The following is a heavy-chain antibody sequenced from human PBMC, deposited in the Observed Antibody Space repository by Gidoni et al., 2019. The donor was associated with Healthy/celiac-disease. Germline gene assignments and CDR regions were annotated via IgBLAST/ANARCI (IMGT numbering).Heavy chain of an antibody. CDR1: GFTLDDYA. CDR2: ISWNSGSI. V-gene: IGHV3-9*01. Sequence: EVQLVESGGGLVQPGRSLRLSCAASGFTLDDYAMHWVREAPGKGLEWVSGISWNSGSIGYADSVKGRFTISRDNAKNSLYLQMNSLRAEDTALYYCAKDIVEGAAAGTGFDYWGQGTLVTVSS. J-gene: IGHJ4*02. D-gene: IGHD6-13*01. CDR3: AKDIVEGAAAGTGFDY.